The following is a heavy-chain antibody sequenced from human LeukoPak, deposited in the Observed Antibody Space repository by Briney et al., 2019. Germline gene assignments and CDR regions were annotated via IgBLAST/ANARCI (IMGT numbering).Heavy chain of an antibody. CDR3: ARDPLTLTYYGYVWGSYRTLDY. J-gene: IGHJ4*02. CDR2: ISAYNGNT. Sequence: ASVKVSCKASGYTFTSYGISWVRQAPGQGLEWMGWISAYNGNTNYAQKLQGRVTMTTDTSTSTAYMELRSLRSDDTAVYYCARDPLTLTYYGYVWGSYRTLDYWGQGTLVTVSS. V-gene: IGHV1-18*01. CDR1: GYTFTSYG. D-gene: IGHD3-16*02.